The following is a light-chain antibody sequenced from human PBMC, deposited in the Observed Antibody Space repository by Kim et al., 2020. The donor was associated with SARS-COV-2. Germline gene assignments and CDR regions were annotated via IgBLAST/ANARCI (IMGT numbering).Light chain of an antibody. CDR3: QQYNNWPTMYT. Sequence: EIVMTQSPATLSVSPGERATLSCRASQDVSTNLAWYQQKPGQAPRLLIYGASTRATGIPARFSGSGSETVFTLTISSLQSEDFAVYYCQQYNNWPTMYTFGQGTKLEIK. CDR2: GAS. J-gene: IGKJ2*01. CDR1: QDVSTN. V-gene: IGKV3-15*01.